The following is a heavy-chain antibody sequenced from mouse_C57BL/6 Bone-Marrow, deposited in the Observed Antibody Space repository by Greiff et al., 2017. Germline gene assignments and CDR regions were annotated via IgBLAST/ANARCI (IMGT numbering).Heavy chain of an antibody. CDR1: GYTFTDYY. D-gene: IGHD1-1*01. J-gene: IGHJ2*01. Sequence: EVQLQQSGPELVKPGASVKISCKASGYTFTDYYMNWVKQSHGKSLEWIGDINPNNGGTSYNQKFKGKATLTVDKSSSTAYMELRSLTSEDSAVYYFARRITTVVFDDWGQGTTLTVSS. CDR2: INPNNGGT. CDR3: ARRITTVVFDD. V-gene: IGHV1-26*01.